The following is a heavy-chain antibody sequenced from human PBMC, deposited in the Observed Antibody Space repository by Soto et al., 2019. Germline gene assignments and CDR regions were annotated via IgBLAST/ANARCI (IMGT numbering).Heavy chain of an antibody. CDR3: AREGVHTTAFFGYFDY. D-gene: IGHD3-10*01. CDR2: IWYDATNR. CDR1: GFTFSTCG. V-gene: IGHV3-33*01. Sequence: PGGSLRLSCAASGFTFSTCGMHWVRQAPGKGLEWVAVIWYDATNRYYADSVKGRFTISRDNSKNTLYLQMDSLRAEDTAVYYCAREGVHTTAFFGYFDYWGQGALVTVSS. J-gene: IGHJ4*02.